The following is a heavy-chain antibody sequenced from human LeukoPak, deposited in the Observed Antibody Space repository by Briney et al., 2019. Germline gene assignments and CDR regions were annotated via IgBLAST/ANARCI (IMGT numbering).Heavy chain of an antibody. Sequence: ASVKVSCKASGYSFTSHYMHWVRQAPGQGLEWMGLINPSGSSTLYAQKFQGRVTMTRDMSTTTDYMELSSLRSEDTAVYYCARAAYGHHYYYYYMDVWGKGTTVTVSS. CDR2: INPSGSST. CDR1: GYSFTSHY. J-gene: IGHJ6*03. D-gene: IGHD3-16*01. CDR3: ARAAYGHHYYYYYMDV. V-gene: IGHV1-46*01.